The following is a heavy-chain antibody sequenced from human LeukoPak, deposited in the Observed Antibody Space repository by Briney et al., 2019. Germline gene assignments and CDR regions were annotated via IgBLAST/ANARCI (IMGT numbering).Heavy chain of an antibody. CDR1: GGSISSGGYY. CDR3: ARALGLRSYNWFDP. J-gene: IGHJ5*02. V-gene: IGHV4-31*03. Sequence: PSETLYLTCTVSGGSISSGGYYWTWIRQHPEKGLEWIGYIFYSGSTYYNPSLKSRVTISVDTSKNQFFLKLSSVTAADTAVYYCARALGLRSYNWFDPWGQGTLVTVSS. CDR2: IFYSGST. D-gene: IGHD3/OR15-3a*01.